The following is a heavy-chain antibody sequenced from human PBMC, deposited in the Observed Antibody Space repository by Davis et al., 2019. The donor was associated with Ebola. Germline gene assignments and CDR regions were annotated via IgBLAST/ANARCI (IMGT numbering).Heavy chain of an antibody. V-gene: IGHV3-30-3*01. D-gene: IGHD3-22*01. CDR3: ARSYYYDSSGYYNH. CDR2: ISYDGSNK. Sequence: GESLKISCAASGFTFSSYAMHWVRQAPGKGLEWVAVISYDGSNKYYADSVKGRFTISRDNSKNTLYLQMNSLRAEDTAVYYCARSYYYDSSGYYNHWGQGTLVTVSS. J-gene: IGHJ4*02. CDR1: GFTFSSYA.